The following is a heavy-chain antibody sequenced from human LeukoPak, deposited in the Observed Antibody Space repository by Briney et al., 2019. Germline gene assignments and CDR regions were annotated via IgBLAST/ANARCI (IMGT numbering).Heavy chain of an antibody. V-gene: IGHV5-51*03. J-gene: IGHJ4*02. CDR2: IYPGDSDP. CDR1: GYSFTSYW. D-gene: IGHD2-2*01. Sequence: PGESLKISCKGSGYSFTSYWIGWVREMPGKGLEWMGIIYPGDSDPRYRPSFQGQVTISGDKSISTAYLQWSSLKASDTAMYYCARFQTPAAINDLDYWGQGTLVTVSS. CDR3: ARFQTPAAINDLDY.